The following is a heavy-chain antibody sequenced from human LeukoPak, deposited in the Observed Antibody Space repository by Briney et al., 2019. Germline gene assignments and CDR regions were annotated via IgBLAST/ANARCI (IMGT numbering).Heavy chain of an antibody. CDR3: ARVIRGSASCFDC. D-gene: IGHD2-15*01. Sequence: HPGGSLRLSCAASGFTFSSYAMHWVRQAPGKGLEWVAVISYDGSNKYYADSVKGRFTISRDNSKNTLYLQMNSLRAEDTAVYYCARVIRGSASCFDCWGQGTLVTVSS. CDR2: ISYDGSNK. J-gene: IGHJ4*02. CDR1: GFTFSSYA. V-gene: IGHV3-30*04.